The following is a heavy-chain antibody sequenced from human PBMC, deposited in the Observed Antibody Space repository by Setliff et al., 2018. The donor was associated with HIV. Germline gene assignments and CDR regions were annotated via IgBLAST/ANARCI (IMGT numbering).Heavy chain of an antibody. J-gene: IGHJ6*02. V-gene: IGHV4-31*03. Sequence: SETLSLTCTVSGGSITSGGYYWSWIRQHPEKGLEWIGYIFYTGNTYHNPSLKGRVTISVDTSKNQFSLELSSVTAADTAVYYCARDPRQYSYYGMDVWGQGTTVTVSS. CDR2: IFYTGNT. CDR1: GGSITSGGYY. CDR3: ARDPRQYSYYGMDV.